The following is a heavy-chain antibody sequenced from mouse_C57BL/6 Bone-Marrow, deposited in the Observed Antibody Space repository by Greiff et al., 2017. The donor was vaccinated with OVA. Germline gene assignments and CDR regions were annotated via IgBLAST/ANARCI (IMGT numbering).Heavy chain of an antibody. CDR3: ARYKGRVAVDYFDY. CDR2: IRNKPNGSTT. J-gene: IGHJ2*01. V-gene: IGHV7-3*01. Sequence: EVKLMESGGGLVQPGDSLSLSCAASGFTFTNYYMSWVRQPPGKALEWLAFIRNKPNGSTTDYSASVKGRFTISRDTSQSILYLQMNALRAEDSATYYGARYKGRVAVDYFDYWGQGTALTVSS. D-gene: IGHD1-1*01. CDR1: GFTFTNYY.